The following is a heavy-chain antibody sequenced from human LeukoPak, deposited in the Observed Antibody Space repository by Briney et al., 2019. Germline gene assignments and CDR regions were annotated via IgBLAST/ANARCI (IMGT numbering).Heavy chain of an antibody. V-gene: IGHV1-69*05. D-gene: IGHD3-10*01. CDR1: GGTFSSYA. CDR3: ARLHGQYGSGSYHLDY. Sequence: SVNVSCKASGGTFSSYAISWVRQAPGQGLEWIGGIIPIFGTANYAQKFQGRVTITTDESTSTAYMELSSLRSEDTAVYYCARLHGQYGSGSYHLDYWGQGTLVTVSS. CDR2: IIPIFGTA. J-gene: IGHJ4*02.